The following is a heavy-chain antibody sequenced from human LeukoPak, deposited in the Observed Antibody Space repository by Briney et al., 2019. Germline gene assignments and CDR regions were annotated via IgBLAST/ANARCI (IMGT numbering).Heavy chain of an antibody. Sequence: SETLSLTCTVSGGSISSGGYYWSWIRQHPGKGLEWIGYIYYSGSTYYNPSLKSRVTISVDTSKNQFSLKLSSVTAADTAVYYCARLGNRDGYNYFLDYWGQGILVTVSS. V-gene: IGHV4-31*03. D-gene: IGHD5-24*01. J-gene: IGHJ4*02. CDR2: IYYSGST. CDR3: ARLGNRDGYNYFLDY. CDR1: GGSISSGGYY.